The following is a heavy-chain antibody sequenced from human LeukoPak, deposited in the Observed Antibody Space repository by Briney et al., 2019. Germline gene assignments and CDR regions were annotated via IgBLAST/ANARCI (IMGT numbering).Heavy chain of an antibody. CDR1: GFTFSSYS. CDR3: AKETRGYYDS. CDR2: ISSSSSYI. V-gene: IGHV3-21*01. J-gene: IGHJ4*02. Sequence: GGSLRPSCAASGFTFSSYSMNWVRQAPGKGLEWVSSISSSSSYIYYADSVKGRFTISRDNAKNSLYLQMNSLRVEDTAVYYCAKETRGYYDSWGQGTLVTVSS.